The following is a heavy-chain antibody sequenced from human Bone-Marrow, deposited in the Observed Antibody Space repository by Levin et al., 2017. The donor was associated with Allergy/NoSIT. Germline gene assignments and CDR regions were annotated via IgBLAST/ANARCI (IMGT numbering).Heavy chain of an antibody. J-gene: IGHJ4*02. CDR1: GFTFSNAW. CDR2: IKSKTDGGTT. Sequence: GESLKISCAASGFTFSNAWMNWVRQAPGKGLEWVGRIKSKTDGGTTDYAAPVKGRFTISRDDSKNTLYLQMNSLKTEDTAVYYCTTDLLLRYCTNGVCHSRDYWGQGTLVTVSS. D-gene: IGHD2-8*01. V-gene: IGHV3-15*07. CDR3: TTDLLLRYCTNGVCHSRDY.